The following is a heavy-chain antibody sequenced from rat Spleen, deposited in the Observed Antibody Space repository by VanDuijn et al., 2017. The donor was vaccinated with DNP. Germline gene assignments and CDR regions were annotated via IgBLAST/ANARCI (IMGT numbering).Heavy chain of an antibody. D-gene: IGHD1-1*01. CDR2: ISYNGGTP. J-gene: IGHJ3*01. CDR3: ARQDPLLLTLFAN. Sequence: EVQLVESGGGLVQPGRSLKLSCAASGFTFNDYFMAWVRQAPKKGLEWVATISYNGGTPYYRDSVKGRFTISRDNAKSTLYLQMDSLRSEDTATYYCARQDPLLLTLFANWGQGTLVTVSS. CDR1: GFTFNDYF. V-gene: IGHV5-7*01.